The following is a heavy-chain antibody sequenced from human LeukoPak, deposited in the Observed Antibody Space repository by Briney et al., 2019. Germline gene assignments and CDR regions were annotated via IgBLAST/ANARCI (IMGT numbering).Heavy chain of an antibody. V-gene: IGHV3-23*01. CDR3: AKLVSGWYDD. Sequence: GGSLRLSCAASGFTFSSYDMSWVREAPGKGLEWVSAINGGGSTTYYADSVKGRFTISRDYSKNTLYLQMNGLRAEDTALYYCAKLVSGWYDDWGQGTLATVSS. CDR1: GFTFSSYD. D-gene: IGHD6-19*01. J-gene: IGHJ5*02. CDR2: INGGGSTT.